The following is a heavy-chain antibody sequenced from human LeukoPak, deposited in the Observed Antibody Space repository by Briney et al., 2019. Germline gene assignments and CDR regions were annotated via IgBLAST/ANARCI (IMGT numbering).Heavy chain of an antibody. V-gene: IGHV4-38-2*01. CDR3: ARHRACSSTSCYTGLFDY. CDR2: IYHSGST. J-gene: IGHJ4*02. Sequence: TSETLSLTCAVSGHSISSGYYWGWIRQPPGKGLEWIGSIYHSGSTYYNPSLKSRVTISVDTSKNQFSLKLSSVTAADTAVYYCARHRACSSTSCYTGLFDYWGKGTLVTVSS. CDR1: GHSISSGYY. D-gene: IGHD2-2*02.